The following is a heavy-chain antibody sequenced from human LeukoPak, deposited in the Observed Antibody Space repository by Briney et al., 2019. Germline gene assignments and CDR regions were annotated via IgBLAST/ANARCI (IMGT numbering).Heavy chain of an antibody. CDR3: ARVGSAYYYYMDV. CDR2: IYSGGST. J-gene: IGHJ6*03. CDR1: GFTVSSNY. D-gene: IGHD3-10*01. V-gene: IGHV3-66*01. Sequence: GGSLRLSCAASGFTVSSNYVSWVRQAPGKGLEWVSVIYSGGSTYYADSVKGRFTISRDNSKNTLYLQMNSLRAEDTAVYYCARVGSAYYYYMDVWGKGTTVTISS.